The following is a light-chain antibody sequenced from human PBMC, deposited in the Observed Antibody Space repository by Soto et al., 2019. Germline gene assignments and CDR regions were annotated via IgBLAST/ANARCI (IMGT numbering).Light chain of an antibody. CDR1: QSISNY. V-gene: IGKV1-39*01. CDR3: QQSYTIPIT. Sequence: DIQMTQSPSSLSASVGDRVTITCRASQSISNYLNWYRQQPGKAPKLLIYDASNLQSGVPSRFSGSGSGTDFTLTISSLLPEDFATYYCQQSYTIPITFGQGTRLDIK. J-gene: IGKJ5*01. CDR2: DAS.